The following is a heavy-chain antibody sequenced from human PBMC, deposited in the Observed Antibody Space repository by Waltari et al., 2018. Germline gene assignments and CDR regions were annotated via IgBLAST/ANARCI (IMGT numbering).Heavy chain of an antibody. CDR2: LIPILGIA. CDR3: ALRGGITGTTSGWFDP. CDR1: GGTFSSYA. V-gene: IGHV1-69*10. J-gene: IGHJ5*02. Sequence: QVQLVQSGAEVKKPGSSVKVSCKASGGTFSSYAISWVRQAPGQGLEWMGGLIPILGIANYAQKFQGRVTITADKSTSTAYMELSSLRSEDTAVYYCALRGGITGTTSGWFDPWGQGTLVTVSS. D-gene: IGHD1-20*01.